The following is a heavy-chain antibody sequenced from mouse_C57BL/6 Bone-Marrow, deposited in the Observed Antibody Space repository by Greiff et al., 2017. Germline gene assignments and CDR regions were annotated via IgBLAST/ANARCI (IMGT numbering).Heavy chain of an antibody. Sequence: VQLQESGAELAKPGASVKLSCKASGYTFTSYWMHWVKQRPGQGLEWIGYINPSSGYTKYTQKFKDKATLTADKSSSTAYMQLSSLTYEDSAGYYCGRRGYGYWYFDVWGTGTTVTVSS. J-gene: IGHJ1*03. CDR1: GYTFTSYW. CDR3: GRRGYGYWYFDV. V-gene: IGHV1-7*01. CDR2: INPSSGYT. D-gene: IGHD1-1*02.